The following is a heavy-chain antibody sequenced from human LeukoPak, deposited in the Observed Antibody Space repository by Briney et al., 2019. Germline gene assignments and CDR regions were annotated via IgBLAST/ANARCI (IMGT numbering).Heavy chain of an antibody. CDR2: INHSGST. V-gene: IGHV4-34*01. CDR3: ASITMVRGYYYMDV. J-gene: IGHJ6*03. CDR1: GGSFSGYY. Sequence: SETLSLTCAVYGGSFSGYYWSWIRQPPGKGLEWIGEINHSGSTNYNPSLKSRVTISVDTSKNQFSLKLSSVTAADTAVYYCASITMVRGYYYMDVWGKGTTVTISS. D-gene: IGHD3-10*01.